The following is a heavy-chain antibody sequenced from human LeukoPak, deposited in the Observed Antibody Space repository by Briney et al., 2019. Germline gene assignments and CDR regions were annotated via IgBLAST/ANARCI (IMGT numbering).Heavy chain of an antibody. CDR3: ARGRMATTQLLGWYFDL. J-gene: IGHJ2*01. V-gene: IGHV1-46*01. Sequence: ASVKVSCKASGYTFTSYYMHWVRQAPGQGLEWMGIINPSGGTTSYAQKFQGRVTMPRDTSTSTVYMELSSLRSDDTAVYYCARGRMATTQLLGWYFDLWGRGTLVTVSS. CDR1: GYTFTSYY. D-gene: IGHD5-24*01. CDR2: INPSGGTT.